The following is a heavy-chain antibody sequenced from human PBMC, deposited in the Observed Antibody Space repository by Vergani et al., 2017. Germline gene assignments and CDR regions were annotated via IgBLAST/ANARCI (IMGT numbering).Heavy chain of an antibody. D-gene: IGHD3-10*01. CDR2: NFQSGSP. CDR1: GGSISRGAFS. Sequence: QVQLHESGPGLVKPSQTLSLICAASGGSISRGAFSLGWIRQPPGRGLQWIGHNFQSGSPDYHASLKSRVNISIDKSKNHFSLSLSSVTAADTAVYYCVRRNNVVRETDYFDYWGQGILVTVSS. CDR3: VRRNNVVRETDYFDY. J-gene: IGHJ4*02. V-gene: IGHV4-30-2*01.